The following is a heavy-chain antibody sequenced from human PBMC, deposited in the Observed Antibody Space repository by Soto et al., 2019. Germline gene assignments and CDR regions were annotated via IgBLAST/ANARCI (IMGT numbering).Heavy chain of an antibody. CDR2: ISSSSSTI. Sequence: GSLRLSCAASGFTFSSYSMNWVRQAPGKGLEWVSYISSSSSTIYYADSVKGRFTISRDNAKNSLYLQMNSLRAEDTAVYYCARDLGSGSSLPTKEEESGYWGQGALVTASS. J-gene: IGHJ4*02. CDR1: GFTFSSYS. D-gene: IGHD1-26*01. CDR3: ARDLGSGSSLPTKEEESGY. V-gene: IGHV3-48*01.